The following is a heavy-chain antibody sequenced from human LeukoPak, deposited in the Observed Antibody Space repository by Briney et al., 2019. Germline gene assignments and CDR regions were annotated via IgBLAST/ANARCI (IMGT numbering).Heavy chain of an antibody. D-gene: IGHD3-22*01. CDR3: ARNGDDSSDYYYFDY. V-gene: IGHV4-4*09. J-gene: IGHJ4*02. CDR2: IYNSGTT. CDR1: GGSISSYY. Sequence: SETLSLTCTVSGGSISSYYWSWIRQPPGKGLEWIGYIYNSGTTNYNPSLKSRVTISVDTSKNQFSLKLSSVTAADTAIYYCARNGDDSSDYYYFDYWGQGTLVTVSS.